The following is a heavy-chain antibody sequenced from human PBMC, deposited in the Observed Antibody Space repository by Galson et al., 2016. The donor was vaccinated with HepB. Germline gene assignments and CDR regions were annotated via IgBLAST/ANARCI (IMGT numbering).Heavy chain of an antibody. CDR2: IWFDGSKQ. D-gene: IGHD1-14*01. V-gene: IGHV3-33*01. CDR1: GFTFSTYG. J-gene: IGHJ6*01. CDR3: ARTGPDSYYCNAMDV. Sequence: SLRLSCATSGFTFSTYGLHWVRQAAGQGLEWVAGIWFDGSKQYYADSVKGRFTISRDTSTNTIYLQMNSLSAEDTAVYYCARTGPDSYYCNAMDVWGQGATVTVSS.